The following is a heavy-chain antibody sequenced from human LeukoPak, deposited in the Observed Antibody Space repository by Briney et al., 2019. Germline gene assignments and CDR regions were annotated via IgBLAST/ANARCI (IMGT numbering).Heavy chain of an antibody. CDR2: ISWNSGSI. J-gene: IGHJ3*02. CDR3: ACQLLGEAFDI. CDR1: GFTFDDYA. Sequence: GRSLRLSCAASGFTFDDYAMHWVRHAPGKGLEWVSGISWNSGSIGYADSVKGRFTISRDNAKNSLYLQMNSLRAEDTALYYCACQLLGEAFDIRGQGTMVTVSS. D-gene: IGHD2-2*01. V-gene: IGHV3-9*01.